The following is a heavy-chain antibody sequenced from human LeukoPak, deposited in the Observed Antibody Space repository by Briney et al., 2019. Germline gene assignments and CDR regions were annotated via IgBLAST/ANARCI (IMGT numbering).Heavy chain of an antibody. D-gene: IGHD6-13*01. J-gene: IGHJ6*02. V-gene: IGHV4-31*03. CDR3: AREEYSSSWRNPRLRSPLMDV. CDR2: IYYSGST. Sequence: SETLSLTCTVSGGSISSGGYYWSWIRQHPGKGLEWIGYIYYSGSTYYNPSLKSRVTISVDTSKDQFSLKLSSVTAADTAVYYCAREEYSSSWRNPRLRSPLMDVWGQGTTVTVSS. CDR1: GGSISSGGYY.